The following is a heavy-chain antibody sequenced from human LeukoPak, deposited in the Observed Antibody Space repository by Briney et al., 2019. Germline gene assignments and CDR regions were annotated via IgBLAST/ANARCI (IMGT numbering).Heavy chain of an antibody. J-gene: IGHJ4*02. D-gene: IGHD6-13*01. Sequence: ASVKVSCKTSGFSVTGYYMHWVRQAPGQGLEWMGWIGNSGGTNYAQKLQGRVTMTTDTSTSTAYMELRSLRSDDTAVYYCARAAAGTIDPFDYWGQGTLVTVSS. CDR2: IGNSGGT. CDR1: GFSVTGYY. V-gene: IGHV1-2*02. CDR3: ARAAAGTIDPFDY.